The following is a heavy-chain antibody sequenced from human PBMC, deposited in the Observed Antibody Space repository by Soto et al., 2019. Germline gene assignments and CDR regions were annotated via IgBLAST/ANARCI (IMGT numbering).Heavy chain of an antibody. Sequence: QVQLVESGGGVVQPGRSLKLSCAASGFTFNTYAIHLVRQAPGKGLEWVAVIWYDGTIKYYADYVKGRFTISRDNSKNTLYLQMNSLRAEDTAVYYCAKDLSARTLTDWGQATLVTVSS. CDR2: IWYDGTIK. CDR1: GFTFNTYA. J-gene: IGHJ4*02. D-gene: IGHD3-16*02. V-gene: IGHV3-33*06. CDR3: AKDLSARTLTD.